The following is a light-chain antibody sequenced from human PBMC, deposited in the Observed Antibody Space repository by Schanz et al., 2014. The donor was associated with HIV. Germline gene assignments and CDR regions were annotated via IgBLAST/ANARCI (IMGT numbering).Light chain of an antibody. J-gene: IGKJ2*01. CDR3: QQYGSSPYT. CDR2: GAS. CDR1: QSVSSF. Sequence: EIVLTQSPATLSLSPGERATLSCRARQSVSSFLAWYQQKPGQAPRLLIYGASSRATGIPDRFSGSGSGTDFTLTISRLEPEDFAVYYCQQYGSSPYTFGQGTKLEIK. V-gene: IGKV3-20*01.